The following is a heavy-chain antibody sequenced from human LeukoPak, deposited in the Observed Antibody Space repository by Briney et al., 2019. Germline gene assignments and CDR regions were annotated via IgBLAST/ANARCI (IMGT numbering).Heavy chain of an antibody. V-gene: IGHV3-7*05. CDR3: SRPYPPFGVVIIRYDY. CDR2: IKEEGGEK. J-gene: IGHJ4*02. CDR1: GFTFSGYW. D-gene: IGHD3-3*01. Sequence: GGALRLSCAASGFTFSGYWMRWVRQAPGKGVEYVVNIKEEGGEKYYVDSVKGGVTISRDNANNSLYLQMNSLRAEDTAVYYCSRPYPPFGVVIIRYDYWGQGTLVTVSS.